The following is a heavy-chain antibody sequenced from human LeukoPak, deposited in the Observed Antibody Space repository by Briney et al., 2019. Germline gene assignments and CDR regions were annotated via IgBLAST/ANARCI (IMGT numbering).Heavy chain of an antibody. CDR1: GYTFTGYY. D-gene: IGHD1-26*01. J-gene: IGHJ1*01. Sequence: ASVKVSCKASGYTFTGYYMHWVRQAPGQGLEWMGRINPNSGGTNYAQKFQGRVTMTWDTSISTAYMELSRLRSDDTAVYYCARDMSGRTAYFQHWGQGTLVTVSS. CDR2: INPNSGGT. CDR3: ARDMSGRTAYFQH. V-gene: IGHV1-2*06.